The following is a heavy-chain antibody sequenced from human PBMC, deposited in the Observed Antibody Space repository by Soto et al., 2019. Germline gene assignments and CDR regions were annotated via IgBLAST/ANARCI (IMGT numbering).Heavy chain of an antibody. Sequence: SETLSLTCTVSGGSISSTSHYWGWIRQPPGKGLEWIGSINYSGSTYYNPSLKSRVTISVDTSKNQFSLELSSVTAADTAVYYCARVQYYYGSGSYYFEYWGQGTLVTVSS. V-gene: IGHV4-39*01. CDR2: INYSGST. CDR1: GGSISSTSHY. J-gene: IGHJ4*02. CDR3: ARVQYYYGSGSYYFEY. D-gene: IGHD3-10*01.